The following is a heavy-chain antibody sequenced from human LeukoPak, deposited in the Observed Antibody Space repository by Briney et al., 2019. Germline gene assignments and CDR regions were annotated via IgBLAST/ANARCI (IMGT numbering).Heavy chain of an antibody. J-gene: IGHJ4*02. D-gene: IGHD5-24*01. CDR1: GFTFSTYG. CDR2: IYGGGNI. Sequence: GSLRLSCAASGFTFSTYGMTWVRQAPGKGLEWVSVIYGGGNIYYADSVKGRFTISRDNSKNTLYLQMNSLRAEDTAVYYCARGAGYNYPYYFDYWGQGTLVTVSS. CDR3: ARGAGYNYPYYFDY. V-gene: IGHV3-53*01.